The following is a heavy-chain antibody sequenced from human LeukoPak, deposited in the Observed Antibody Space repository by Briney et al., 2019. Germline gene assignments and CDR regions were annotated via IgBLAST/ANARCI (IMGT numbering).Heavy chain of an antibody. Sequence: SQTLSLTCAISGDSVSSNSAAWNWIRQSPSRGLEWLGRTYYRSKWYNDYAVSVKSRITINPDTSKNQLSLQLNSVTPEDTAVYYCARGGYCSGGSCYSDWFDPWGQGTLVTVSS. CDR3: ARGGYCSGGSCYSDWFDP. D-gene: IGHD2-15*01. V-gene: IGHV6-1*01. CDR1: GDSVSSNSAA. CDR2: TYYRSKWYN. J-gene: IGHJ5*02.